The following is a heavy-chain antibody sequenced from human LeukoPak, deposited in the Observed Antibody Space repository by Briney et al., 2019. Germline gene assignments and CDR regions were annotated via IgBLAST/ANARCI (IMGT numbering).Heavy chain of an antibody. Sequence: GGSLRLSCAASGFTFSTYAMSWVRQAPGKGPEWVSAISGSGGSTYYADSVKGRFTISRDNSKNTLYLQMNSLRAEDTSIYFCAKALEQETVIALDSWGQGTLVTVSS. CDR2: ISGSGGST. J-gene: IGHJ4*02. D-gene: IGHD6-13*01. CDR1: GFTFSTYA. CDR3: AKALEQETVIALDS. V-gene: IGHV3-23*01.